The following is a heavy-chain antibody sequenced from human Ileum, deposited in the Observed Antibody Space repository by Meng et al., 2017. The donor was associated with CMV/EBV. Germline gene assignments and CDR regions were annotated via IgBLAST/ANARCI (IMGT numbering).Heavy chain of an antibody. CDR2: ISSSSSSI. V-gene: IGHV3-21*01. CDR1: GFTFSSYS. Sequence: GESLKISCAASGFTFSSYSMNWVRQAPGKGLEWVSSISSSSSSIYYADSVKGRFTISRDNAKNSLYLQMNSLRAEDTAVYYCARDNPWGDFWSGLLGYYGMDVWGQGTTVTVSS. D-gene: IGHD3-3*01. J-gene: IGHJ6*02. CDR3: ARDNPWGDFWSGLLGYYGMDV.